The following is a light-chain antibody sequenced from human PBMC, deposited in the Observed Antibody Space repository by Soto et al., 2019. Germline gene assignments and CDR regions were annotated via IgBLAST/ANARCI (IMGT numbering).Light chain of an antibody. Sequence: DIQMAQSPSSLSASVGDRITITCRASQNIRDSLKWYQHKPGMAPQLMIFAASNLHSGVPSRFSVSGSGTDFTLTISSLQPEDFATYYCQQTFGMFPWTFGQGTKVEMK. V-gene: IGKV1-39*01. CDR1: QNIRDS. J-gene: IGKJ1*01. CDR2: AAS. CDR3: QQTFGMFPWT.